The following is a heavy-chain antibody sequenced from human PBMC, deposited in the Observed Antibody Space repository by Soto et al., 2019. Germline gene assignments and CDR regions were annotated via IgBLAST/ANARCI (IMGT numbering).Heavy chain of an antibody. CDR2: ISGSGGST. Sequence: GGSLRLSCAASGFTFSSYAMIWVRQAPGKGLEWVSAISGSGGSTYYADSVKGRFTISRDNSKNTLYLQMNSLRAEDTAVYYCAKDVTMWFGELLGGMDVWGQGTTVTISS. CDR3: AKDVTMWFGELLGGMDV. J-gene: IGHJ6*02. D-gene: IGHD3-10*01. CDR1: GFTFSSYA. V-gene: IGHV3-23*01.